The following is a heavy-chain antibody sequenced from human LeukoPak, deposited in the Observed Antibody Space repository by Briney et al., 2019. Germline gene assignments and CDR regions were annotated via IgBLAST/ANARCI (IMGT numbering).Heavy chain of an antibody. Sequence: PGGSLRLSCAASAITSSNSWMNWVRQAPGEGLEWVATIKPDGSEKWYVNSVKGRFTISRDNAKNSLYLQMDSLRVDDTAVYYCATDRFYNTFDYWGQGTLVTVSS. CDR1: AITSSNSW. CDR2: IKPDGSEK. J-gene: IGHJ4*02. CDR3: ATDRFYNTFDY. V-gene: IGHV3-7*01. D-gene: IGHD3-10*01.